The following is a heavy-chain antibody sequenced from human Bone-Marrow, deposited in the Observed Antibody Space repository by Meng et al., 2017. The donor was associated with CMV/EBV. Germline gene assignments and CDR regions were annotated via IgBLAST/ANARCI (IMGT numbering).Heavy chain of an antibody. Sequence: ASVKVSCKASGYTFTGYYMHWVRQAPGQGLEWMGWINPNSGGTNYAQKFQGRVTMTRDTSISTAYMELSRLRSDDTAVYYCARDLDRTFESAFDIWGRGTMVTVSS. CDR2: INPNSGGT. V-gene: IGHV1-2*02. CDR3: ARDLDRTFESAFDI. D-gene: IGHD2/OR15-2a*01. CDR1: GYTFTGYY. J-gene: IGHJ3*02.